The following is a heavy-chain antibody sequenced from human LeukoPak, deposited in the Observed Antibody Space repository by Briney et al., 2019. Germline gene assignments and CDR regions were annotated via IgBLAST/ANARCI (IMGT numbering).Heavy chain of an antibody. Sequence: PGGSLRLSCAASGFTFSSYGMHWVRQAPGKGLEWVAAIWYDGSNKYYADSVKGRFTISRDNSKNTLYLQMNSLRAEDTAVYYCARDPVNTWGQGTLVTVSS. CDR2: IWYDGSNK. CDR3: ARDPVNT. CDR1: GFTFSSYG. J-gene: IGHJ5*02. V-gene: IGHV3-33*01.